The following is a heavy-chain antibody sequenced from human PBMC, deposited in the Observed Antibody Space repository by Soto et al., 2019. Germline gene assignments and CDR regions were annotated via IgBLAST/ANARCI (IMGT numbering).Heavy chain of an antibody. CDR3: ARSSPFSTSSPYYYYYGMDV. CDR2: ISYDGSNK. V-gene: IGHV3-30-3*01. Sequence: QVQLVESGGGVVQPGRSLRLSCAVSGLIFSSYAMHWVRQAPGKGLEWVAFISYDGSNKYYADSVKGRFTISRDNSKNTLYLQINSLRAEDTAVYYCARSSPFSTSSPYYYYYGMDVWGQGTTVTVSS. CDR1: GLIFSSYA. D-gene: IGHD6-6*01. J-gene: IGHJ6*02.